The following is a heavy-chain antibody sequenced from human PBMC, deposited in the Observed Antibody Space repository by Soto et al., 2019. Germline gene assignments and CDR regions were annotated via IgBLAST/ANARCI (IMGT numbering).Heavy chain of an antibody. V-gene: IGHV3-30-3*01. J-gene: IGHJ4*02. D-gene: IGHD1-26*01. Sequence: VGSLRLSCAASGFTFSSYAMHWVRQAPGKGLEWVAVISYDGSNKYYADSVKGRFTISRDNSKNTLYLQMNSLRAEDTAVYYCARDLPPYSGSYLGYWGQGALVTVSS. CDR2: ISYDGSNK. CDR3: ARDLPPYSGSYLGY. CDR1: GFTFSSYA.